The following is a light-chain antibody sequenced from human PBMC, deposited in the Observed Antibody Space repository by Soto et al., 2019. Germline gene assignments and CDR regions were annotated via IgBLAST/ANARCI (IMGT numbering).Light chain of an antibody. CDR2: DVS. CDR1: SSDVGGYNY. J-gene: IGLJ1*01. CDR3: SSYTSSSTRII. Sequence: QSALTQPASVSGSPGQSITISCTGTSSDVGGYNYVSWYQQHPGKAPKLMIYDVSNRPSRVSNRFSGSKSGNTASLTISGLQAEDEADYYCSSYTSSSTRIIFGTGTKLTVL. V-gene: IGLV2-14*01.